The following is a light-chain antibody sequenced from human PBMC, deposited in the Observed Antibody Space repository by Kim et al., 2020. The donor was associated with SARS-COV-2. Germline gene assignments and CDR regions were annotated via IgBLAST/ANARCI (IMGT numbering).Light chain of an antibody. CDR2: EVS. CDR3: SSYAGSNNLV. J-gene: IGLJ2*01. Sequence: GQSVTISCPGTSSDVGGYNYVSWYQQHPGRAPKVMIYEVSKRPSGVPDRFSGCKSGNAASLTVSGLQAEDEADYYCSSYAGSNNLVFGGGTQLTVL. CDR1: SSDVGGYNY. V-gene: IGLV2-8*01.